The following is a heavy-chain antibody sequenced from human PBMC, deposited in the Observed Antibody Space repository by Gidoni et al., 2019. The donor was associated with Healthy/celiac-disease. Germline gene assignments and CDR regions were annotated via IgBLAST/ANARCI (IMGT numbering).Heavy chain of an antibody. D-gene: IGHD1-26*01. Sequence: EVQLVESGGGLVQPGGALRLYCAASGFTFSSYDMHWVRQSAGKGLDWVSAIGTAGDTYYPGSVKGRFTISRENAKNSLYLQMNSLRAGDTAVYYCARVGDSGSYDYWGQGTLVTVSS. CDR3: ARVGDSGSYDY. J-gene: IGHJ4*02. CDR2: IGTAGDT. CDR1: GFTFSSYD. V-gene: IGHV3-13*01.